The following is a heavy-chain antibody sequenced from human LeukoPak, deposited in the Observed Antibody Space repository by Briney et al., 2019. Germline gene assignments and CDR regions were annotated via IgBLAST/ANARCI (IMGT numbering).Heavy chain of an antibody. V-gene: IGHV1-18*01. CDR1: GYTFTSYG. D-gene: IGHD3-10*01. CDR3: ARDKVRSSGSYQEPYDY. J-gene: IGHJ4*02. CDR2: ISAYNGNT. Sequence: ASVKVSCKASGYTFTSYGISWVRQAPGQGLEWMGWISAYNGNTNYAQKLQGRVTMTTDTSTSTAYMELRSLRSDDTAVYYCARDKVRSSGSYQEPYDYWGQGTLVTVSS.